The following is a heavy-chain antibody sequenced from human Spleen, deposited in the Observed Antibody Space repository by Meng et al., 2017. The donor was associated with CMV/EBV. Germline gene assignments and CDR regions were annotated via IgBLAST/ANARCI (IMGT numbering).Heavy chain of an antibody. CDR1: GGTFSSYT. J-gene: IGHJ4*02. V-gene: IGHV1-69*02. CDR3: ARGGDYSNYWYYFDY. Sequence: SGGTFSSYTITWVRQAPGQGLEWMGRIIPILGMANYAQKFQGRVTITADKSTSTAYMELSSLRSEDTAVYYCARGGDYSNYWYYFDYWGQGTLVTVSS. CDR2: IIPILGMA. D-gene: IGHD4-11*01.